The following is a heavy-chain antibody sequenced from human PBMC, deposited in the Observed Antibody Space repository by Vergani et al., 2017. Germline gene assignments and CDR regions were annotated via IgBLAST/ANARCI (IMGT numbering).Heavy chain of an antibody. D-gene: IGHD3-3*01. CDR1: GGSISSGSYY. Sequence: QVQLQESGPGLVKPSQTLSLTCTVSGGSISSGSYYWSWIRQPAGKGLDWMGRIYTSGSTNYNLSLKSRVTISVDTSKNQFSLKLSSVTAADAAVYYCAGGRFLETGGWFDPWGQGTLVTVSS. CDR2: IYTSGST. CDR3: AGGRFLETGGWFDP. V-gene: IGHV4-61*02. J-gene: IGHJ5*02.